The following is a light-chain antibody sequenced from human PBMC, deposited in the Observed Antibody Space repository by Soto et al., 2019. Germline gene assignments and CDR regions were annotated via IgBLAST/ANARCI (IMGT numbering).Light chain of an antibody. CDR3: SSYAGSSNV. CDR1: SSDVGGYNY. J-gene: IGLJ1*01. Sequence: QSAPTQPPSASGSPGQSVAISCTGTSSDVGGYNYVSWYQQHPGKAPKLMIYEVNKRPSGVPGRFSGSKSGNTASLTVSGLQAEDEADYYCSSYAGSSNVFGTGTKVTVL. CDR2: EVN. V-gene: IGLV2-8*01.